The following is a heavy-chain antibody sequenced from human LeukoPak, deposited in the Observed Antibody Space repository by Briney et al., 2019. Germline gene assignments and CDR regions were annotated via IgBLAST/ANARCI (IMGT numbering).Heavy chain of an antibody. CDR2: ISAYNGNT. J-gene: IGHJ4*02. CDR1: GYTFTSYG. CDR3: TRSEPFYYDSSTYLGDLDY. D-gene: IGHD3-22*01. Sequence: ASVKVSCKASGYTFTSYGICWVRQAPGQGLEWMGWISAYNGNTNYAQKLQGRVTMTTDTSTSTAYMELSSLRSEDTAVYYCTRSEPFYYDSSTYLGDLDYWGQGTLVTVSS. V-gene: IGHV1-18*01.